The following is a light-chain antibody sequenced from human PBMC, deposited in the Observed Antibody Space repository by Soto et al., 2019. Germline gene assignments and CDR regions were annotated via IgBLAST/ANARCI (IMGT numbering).Light chain of an antibody. J-gene: IGKJ1*01. V-gene: IGKV3-20*01. CDR1: QSGSTNY. Sequence: EIVLTQSPGTLSLSPGERATLSCRASQSGSTNYIAWYQKKPGQAPRLLIYTTSNRATGISDRFSGSGSGKDFTLTISRLEPEDFAVYYCQQYGSSWTFGQGTKVEIK. CDR3: QQYGSSWT. CDR2: TTS.